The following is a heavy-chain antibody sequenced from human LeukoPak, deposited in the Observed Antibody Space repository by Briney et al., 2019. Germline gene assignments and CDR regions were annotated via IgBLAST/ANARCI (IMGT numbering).Heavy chain of an antibody. V-gene: IGHV3-30*18. D-gene: IGHD2/OR15-2a*01. Sequence: GGSLRLSCAASGFTFSSYGMHWVRQAPGKGLGWVAVISYDGSNKYYADSVKGRFTISRDNSKNTLYLQMNSLRAEDTAVYYCAKPSTLCYYFDYWGQGTLVTVSS. CDR2: ISYDGSNK. J-gene: IGHJ4*02. CDR3: AKPSTLCYYFDY. CDR1: GFTFSSYG.